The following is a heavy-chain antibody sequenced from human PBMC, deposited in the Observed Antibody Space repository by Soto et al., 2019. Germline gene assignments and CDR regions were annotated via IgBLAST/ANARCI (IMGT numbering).Heavy chain of an antibody. CDR1: GGSFKGYY. J-gene: IGHJ5*02. CDR3: ARGYYYGSGSYYVYNWFDP. CDR2: INHSGST. V-gene: IGHV4-34*01. D-gene: IGHD3-10*01. Sequence: ETPSLTCAVYGGSFKGYYWRWIPQPPGKGLEWIGEINHSGSTNYNPSLKSRVTISVDTSKNQFSLKLSSVTAADTAVYYCARGYYYGSGSYYVYNWFDPWGQGTLVTVSS.